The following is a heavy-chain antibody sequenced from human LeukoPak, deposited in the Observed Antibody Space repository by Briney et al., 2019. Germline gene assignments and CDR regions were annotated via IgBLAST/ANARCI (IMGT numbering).Heavy chain of an antibody. CDR1: GFTFSSYW. V-gene: IGHV3-7*01. CDR3: ARLIIFGVVNSAFDI. J-gene: IGHJ3*02. Sequence: GGSLRLSCAASGFTFSSYWMSWVRQAPGKGLEWVANIKQDGSEKYYVDSVKGRFTISRDNAKNSLYLQMNSLRAEDTAVYYCARLIIFGVVNSAFDIWGQGTMVTVSS. D-gene: IGHD3-3*01. CDR2: IKQDGSEK.